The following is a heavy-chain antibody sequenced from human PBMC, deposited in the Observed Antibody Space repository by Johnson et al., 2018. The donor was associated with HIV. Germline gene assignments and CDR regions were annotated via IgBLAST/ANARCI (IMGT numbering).Heavy chain of an antibody. J-gene: IGHJ3*02. CDR3: AKDPRYKYGGAFDI. Sequence: QVQLVESGGGLVKPGGSLRLSCAASGFTFSSYGMHWVRQAPGKGLEWVAVISYDGSNKYYADSVKGRFTISRGNSMNTLYLQMNSLTIDDTAVYYCAKDPRYKYGGAFDIWGQGTMVTVSS. V-gene: IGHV3-30*18. CDR1: GFTFSSYG. D-gene: IGHD3-16*01. CDR2: ISYDGSNK.